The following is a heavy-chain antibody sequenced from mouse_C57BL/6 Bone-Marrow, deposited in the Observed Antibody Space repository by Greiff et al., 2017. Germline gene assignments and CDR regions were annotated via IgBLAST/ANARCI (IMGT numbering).Heavy chain of an antibody. Sequence: QVQLQQSGAELAKPGASVKLSCKASGYTFTSYWMHWVKQRPGQGLEWIGYINPSSGYPKYNQKFKDKATLTADKSSSTAYMQRSSLTYEDSAVSYCARDGSSYGFAYWGQGTLVTVSA. CDR3: ARDGSSYGFAY. V-gene: IGHV1-7*01. D-gene: IGHD1-1*01. CDR1: GYTFTSYW. J-gene: IGHJ3*01. CDR2: INPSSGYP.